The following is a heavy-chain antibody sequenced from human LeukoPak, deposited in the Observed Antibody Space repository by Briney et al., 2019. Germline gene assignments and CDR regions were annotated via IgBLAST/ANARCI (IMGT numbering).Heavy chain of an antibody. V-gene: IGHV3-48*02. J-gene: IGHJ4*02. CDR3: VRDQDYAFDY. D-gene: IGHD4/OR15-4a*01. CDR2: TWSSRSST. CDR1: GFTFSSYT. Sequence: GGSLRLSCAASGFTFSSYTMNWVRQAPGKGLEWISYTWSSRSSTYYVDSVKGRFTISSDNAKNSLYLQMNSLRDEDTAVYYCVRDQDYAFDYWGQGTLVTVSS.